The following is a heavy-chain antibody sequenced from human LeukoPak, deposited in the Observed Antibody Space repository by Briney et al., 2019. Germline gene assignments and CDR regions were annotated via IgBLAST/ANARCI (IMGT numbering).Heavy chain of an antibody. CDR1: GYTFTSYY. V-gene: IGHV1-46*01. CDR3: ARRLMVDYSQATYYFDY. Sequence: GASVKVSCKASGYTFTSYYMHWVRQAPGQGLEWMGIINPSGGSTSYAQKFQGRVTMTRDTSTSTVYMELSSLRSEDTAVYYCARRLMVDYSQATYYFDYWGQGTLVTVSS. CDR2: INPSGGST. J-gene: IGHJ4*02. D-gene: IGHD2-21*01.